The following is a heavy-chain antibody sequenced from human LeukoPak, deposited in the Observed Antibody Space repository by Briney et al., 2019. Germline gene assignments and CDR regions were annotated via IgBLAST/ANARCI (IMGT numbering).Heavy chain of an antibody. CDR2: ISYDGSNK. V-gene: IGHV3-30-3*01. Sequence: GRSLRLSCAASGFTFSSYAMHWVRQAPGKGLEWVAVISYDGSNKYYADSVKGRFTISRDNSKNTLYLQMNSLRAEDTAVYYCARGQARRLAAAGSYNWFDPWGQGTLVTVSP. CDR1: GFTFSSYA. J-gene: IGHJ5*02. CDR3: ARGQARRLAAAGSYNWFDP. D-gene: IGHD6-13*01.